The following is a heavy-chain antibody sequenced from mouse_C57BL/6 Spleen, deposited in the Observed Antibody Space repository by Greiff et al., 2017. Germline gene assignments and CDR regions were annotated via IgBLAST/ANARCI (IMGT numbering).Heavy chain of an antibody. J-gene: IGHJ4*01. CDR2: INPSNGGT. CDR1: GYTFTSYW. V-gene: IGHV1-53*01. Sequence: QVQLQQPGTELVKPGASVKLSCKASGYTFTSYWMHWVKQRPGQGLEWIGNINPSNGGTNYNEKFKSKATLTVDKSSSTAYLQLRSLTSEDTAVYYGARWGLKSNCAMEYWGQGTSVTVSS. D-gene: IGHD1-3*01. CDR3: ARWGLKSNCAMEY.